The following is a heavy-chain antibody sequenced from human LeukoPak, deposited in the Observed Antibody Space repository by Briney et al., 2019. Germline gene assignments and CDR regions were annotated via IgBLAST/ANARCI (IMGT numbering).Heavy chain of an antibody. Sequence: PSETLSLTCTVSGGSISSSSFYWGWIRQPPGKGLEWIGTIYYSGRTYYNPSLKSRVTISVDTSKNQFSLKLSSVTAADTAVYYCARVYANYGDYVFPDTEPGRYYMDVWGKGTTVTVSS. CDR2: IYYSGRT. CDR3: ARVYANYGDYVFPDTEPGRYYMDV. CDR1: GGSISSSSFY. V-gene: IGHV4-39*07. J-gene: IGHJ6*03. D-gene: IGHD4-17*01.